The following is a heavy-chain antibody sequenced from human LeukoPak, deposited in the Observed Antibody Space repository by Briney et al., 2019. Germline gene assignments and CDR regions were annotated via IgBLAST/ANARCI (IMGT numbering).Heavy chain of an antibody. CDR3: ARSQWDIAAVAARWAGDY. CDR1: GFTFSSYA. J-gene: IGHJ4*02. D-gene: IGHD6-13*01. Sequence: GGSLRLSCAASGFTFSSYAMSWVRQAPGNGLEWVSAISGSGGSTYYADSVKGRFTISRDNSKNTLYLQMNSLRAEDTAVYYCARSQWDIAAVAARWAGDYWGQGTLVTVSS. V-gene: IGHV3-23*01. CDR2: ISGSGGST.